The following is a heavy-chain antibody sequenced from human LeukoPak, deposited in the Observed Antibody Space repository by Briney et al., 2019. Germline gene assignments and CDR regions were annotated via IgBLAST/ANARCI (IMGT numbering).Heavy chain of an antibody. V-gene: IGHV1-2*02. D-gene: IGHD1-26*01. CDR2: ISPNSGGT. CDR3: ARGGGRYSVDY. J-gene: IGHJ4*02. Sequence: VASVKVSCKASGYTFIDYYMHWVRQAPGQGLEWIGWISPNSGGTKYVQKFQSRVTMTRDTSITTVYMELSGLSFDDTAVYYCARGGGRYSVDYWGQGTLVIVSS. CDR1: GYTFIDYY.